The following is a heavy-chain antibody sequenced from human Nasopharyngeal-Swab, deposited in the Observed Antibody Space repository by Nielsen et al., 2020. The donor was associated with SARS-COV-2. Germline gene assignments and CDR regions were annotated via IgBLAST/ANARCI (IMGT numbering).Heavy chain of an antibody. Sequence: GESLKISCAASGFTFDDYGMSWVRQAPGKGLEWVSGINWNGGSTGYADSVKGRFTISRDNAKNSLYLQMNSLRDEDTAVYYCARDIYPEAYGMDVWGQGTTVTVSS. CDR1: GFTFDDYG. V-gene: IGHV3-20*04. CDR3: ARDIYPEAYGMDV. CDR2: INWNGGST. D-gene: IGHD2-2*02. J-gene: IGHJ6*02.